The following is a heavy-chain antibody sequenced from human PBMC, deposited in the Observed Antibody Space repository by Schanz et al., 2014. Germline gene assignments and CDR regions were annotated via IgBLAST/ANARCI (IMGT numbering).Heavy chain of an antibody. D-gene: IGHD6-13*01. V-gene: IGHV1-69*02. CDR1: GGTFSSFG. CDR2: IIPSLGLA. J-gene: IGHJ4*02. CDR3: ARSGYSSSWYDQDIAHFDY. Sequence: QVQLVQSGAEVKKPGSSMKVSCKASGGTFSSFGINWVRQAPGQGLEWMGRIIPSLGLAKYELKFQDKVTITADTSTTTAYMELSGLRSEDTAVYYCARSGYSSSWYDQDIAHFDYWGQGTLVTVSS.